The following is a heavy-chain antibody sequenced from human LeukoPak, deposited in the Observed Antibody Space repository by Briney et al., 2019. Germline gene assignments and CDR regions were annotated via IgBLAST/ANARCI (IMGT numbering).Heavy chain of an antibody. CDR2: IYYSGST. D-gene: IGHD3-22*01. CDR3: ARDDRTMIVVVSAFDI. V-gene: IGHV4-39*07. Sequence: SETLSLTCTVSGGSISSSSYYWGWIRQPPGKGLEWIGSIYYSGSTYYNPSLKSRVTISVDTSKNQFSLKLSSVTAADTAVYYWARDDRTMIVVVSAFDIWGQGTMVTVSS. CDR1: GGSISSSSYY. J-gene: IGHJ3*02.